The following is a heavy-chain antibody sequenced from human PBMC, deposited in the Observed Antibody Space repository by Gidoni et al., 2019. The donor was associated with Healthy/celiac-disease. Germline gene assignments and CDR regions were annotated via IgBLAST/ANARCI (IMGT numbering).Heavy chain of an antibody. Sequence: EVQLVESGGGLVKPGGSLRLSCAASGFTFSHAWMSWVRQAPGKGLEWVGRSKSKTDGSTTDYAAPVKGRFTISRDDSKNTLYLQMNSLKTEDTAVYYCTTDLHFWFGELLSGFDYWGQGTLVTVSS. D-gene: IGHD3-10*01. J-gene: IGHJ4*02. CDR3: TTDLHFWFGELLSGFDY. CDR1: GFTFSHAW. CDR2: SKSKTDGSTT. V-gene: IGHV3-15*01.